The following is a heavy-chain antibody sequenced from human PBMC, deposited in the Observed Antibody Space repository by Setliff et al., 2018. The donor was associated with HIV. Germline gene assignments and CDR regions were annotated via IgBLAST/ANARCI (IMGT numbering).Heavy chain of an antibody. D-gene: IGHD6-13*01. V-gene: IGHV3-20*04. CDR2: INWNGGST. J-gene: IGHJ5*02. CDR3: AKTDSSSWLNPYNWFDP. Sequence: GGSLRLSCAVSGFTFEDYGMSWVRQAPGKGLEWVSGINWNGGSTGYVDSVKGRFTISRDNAKNSLYLQMNSLRAEDMALYYCAKTDSSSWLNPYNWFDPWGQGTLVTVSS. CDR1: GFTFEDYG.